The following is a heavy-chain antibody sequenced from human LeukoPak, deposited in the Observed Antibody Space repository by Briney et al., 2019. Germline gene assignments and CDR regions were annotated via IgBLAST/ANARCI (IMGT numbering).Heavy chain of an antibody. J-gene: IGHJ4*02. CDR1: GFTFSSYS. D-gene: IGHD5-12*01. CDR2: ISSSSSYI. CDR3: ARAFTVATMNAFDY. Sequence: GGSLRLSCAASGFTFSSYSMNWVRQAPGKGLEWVSSISSSSSYIYYADSVKGRFTISRDNAKNSLYLQMNSLRAEDTAVYYCARAFTVATMNAFDYWGQGTLVTVSS. V-gene: IGHV3-21*01.